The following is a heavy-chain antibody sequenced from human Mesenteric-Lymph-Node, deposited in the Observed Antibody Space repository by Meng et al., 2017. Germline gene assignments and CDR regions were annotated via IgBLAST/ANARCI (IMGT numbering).Heavy chain of an antibody. V-gene: IGHV5-51*01. CDR3: ARVYYYDSSAYYPFEY. Sequence: AASLKISCKGSGFTFTSYWIGWVRQMPGQGLEWMGIISPGDSVTRYSPSFQGQVTMSVDKSITTAYLQWSSLKASDTAMYYCARVYYYDSSAYYPFEYWGQGTLVTVSS. CDR1: GFTFTSYW. J-gene: IGHJ4*02. CDR2: ISPGDSVT. D-gene: IGHD3-22*01.